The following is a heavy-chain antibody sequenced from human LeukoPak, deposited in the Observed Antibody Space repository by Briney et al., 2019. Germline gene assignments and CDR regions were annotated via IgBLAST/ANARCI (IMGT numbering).Heavy chain of an antibody. Sequence: PGGSLRLSCAASGFTFSSYEMNWVRQAPGKGLEWVSAISGSGGSTYYADSVKGRFTISRDNSKNTLYLQMNSLRAEDTAVYYCAKMRVLGFDYWGQGTLVTVSS. D-gene: IGHD3-3*02. CDR1: GFTFSSYE. V-gene: IGHV3-23*01. CDR3: AKMRVLGFDY. J-gene: IGHJ4*02. CDR2: ISGSGGST.